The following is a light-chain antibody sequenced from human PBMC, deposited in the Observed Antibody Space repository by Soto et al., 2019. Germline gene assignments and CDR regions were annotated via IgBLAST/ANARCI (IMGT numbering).Light chain of an antibody. CDR3: QQSYGTPLT. Sequence: DMEMTQSPLSLSASVGDRVTITCRASQSISNYLNLYQHKPGKVPKLLIYAASSLQSGVPTRFSGSGSGTDFTLTINSLQPEDFATYYCQQSYGTPLTFGGGTKIEIK. CDR2: AAS. V-gene: IGKV1-39*01. J-gene: IGKJ4*01. CDR1: QSISNY.